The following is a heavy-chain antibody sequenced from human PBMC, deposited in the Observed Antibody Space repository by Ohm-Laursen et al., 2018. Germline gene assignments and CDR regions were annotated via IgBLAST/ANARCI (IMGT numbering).Heavy chain of an antibody. CDR3: ALREAVTPSYYYGMDV. V-gene: IGHV1-18*01. Sequence: VASVKVSCKASGYTFTSYGISWVRQAPGQGLEWMGWISAYNGNTNYAQKLQGRVTMTTDTSTSTAYMELRSLRSDDTAVYYCALREAVTPSYYYGMDVWGQGTTVTVSS. CDR1: GYTFTSYG. D-gene: IGHD4-17*01. CDR2: ISAYNGNT. J-gene: IGHJ6*02.